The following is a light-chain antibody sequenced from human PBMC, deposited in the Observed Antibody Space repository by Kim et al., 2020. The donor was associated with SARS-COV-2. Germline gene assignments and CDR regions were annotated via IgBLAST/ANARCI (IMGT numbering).Light chain of an antibody. J-gene: IGLJ2*01. Sequence: PGQSVTLSCTVTSSDIGDYNYVSWYQQHPGKAPKLIISEVSKRPSGVPDRFSGSKSGNTASLTVSGLQADDEADYYCSSFAGSYKVFGGGTKLTVL. CDR3: SSFAGSYKV. V-gene: IGLV2-8*01. CDR2: EVS. CDR1: SSDIGDYNY.